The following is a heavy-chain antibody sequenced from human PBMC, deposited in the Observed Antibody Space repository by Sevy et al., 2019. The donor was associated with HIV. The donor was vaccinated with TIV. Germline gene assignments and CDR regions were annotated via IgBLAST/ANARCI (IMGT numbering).Heavy chain of an antibody. D-gene: IGHD4-17*01. CDR2: ISGSDNDI. V-gene: IGHV3-11*01. CDR1: GFTLSDYY. Sequence: GGSLRLSCAASGFTLSDYYMSWIRQAPGKGLEWLSYISGSDNDIYYADSVKGRFTISRDNTKNSLYLQMNSLRAEDTAVYYCARDHVKDGDLGGYYYNAMDVWGQRTTVTVSS. CDR3: ARDHVKDGDLGGYYYNAMDV. J-gene: IGHJ6*02.